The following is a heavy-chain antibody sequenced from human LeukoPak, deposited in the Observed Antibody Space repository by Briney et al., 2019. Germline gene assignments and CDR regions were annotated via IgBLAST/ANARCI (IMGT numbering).Heavy chain of an antibody. J-gene: IGHJ3*02. CDR2: ISSSSTGI. CDR1: GFTFSHYS. Sequence: GGSLRLACAASGFTFSHYSMNWVRQAPGKGLEWVSYISSSSTGIYFPDSVKGRFTIYSDNAKNSLYVQMNSVRAEATAVYYCARDSAYAFDIWGQGTMVTVSS. V-gene: IGHV3-48*01. CDR3: ARDSAYAFDI.